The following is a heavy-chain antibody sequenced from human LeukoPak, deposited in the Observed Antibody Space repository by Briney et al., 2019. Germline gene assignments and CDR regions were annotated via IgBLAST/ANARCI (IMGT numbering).Heavy chain of an antibody. J-gene: IGHJ4*02. CDR3: SRQVDSVHDY. D-gene: IGHD5-12*01. CDR1: GFTFSGSH. Sequence: TGGSLRLSCAASGFTFSGSHMHWVRQASGKGLEWAGHIRNKANNYATAYGASVTGRFTISRDDSKSTSYLQMDSLKTEDTAIYYCSRQVDSVHDYWGRGILVTVSS. V-gene: IGHV3-73*01. CDR2: IRNKANNYAT.